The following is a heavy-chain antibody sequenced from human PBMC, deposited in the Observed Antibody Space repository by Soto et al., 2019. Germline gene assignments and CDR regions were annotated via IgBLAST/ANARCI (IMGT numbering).Heavy chain of an antibody. CDR1: GFTFTRYS. CDR2: ISGSGGST. Sequence: GGSLRLSCAASGFTFTRYSMNWVRQAPGKGLEWVSAISGSGGSTYYADSVKGRFTISRDNSKNTLYLQMNSLRAEDTAVYYCAKADYYDSSGPPLGFDPWGQGTLVTVSS. D-gene: IGHD3-22*01. J-gene: IGHJ5*02. CDR3: AKADYYDSSGPPLGFDP. V-gene: IGHV3-23*01.